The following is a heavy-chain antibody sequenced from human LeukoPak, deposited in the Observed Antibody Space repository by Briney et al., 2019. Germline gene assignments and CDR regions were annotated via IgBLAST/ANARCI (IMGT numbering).Heavy chain of an antibody. D-gene: IGHD5-12*01. CDR3: ARDGGGYDLPYYYGMDV. V-gene: IGHV1-18*01. CDR1: GYTFTSYG. J-gene: IGHJ6*02. CDR2: ISAYNGNT. Sequence: ASVKVSCKASGYTFTSYGISWVRQAPGQGLEWMGWISAYNGNTNYAQKLQGRVTMTTDTSTSTAYMELRSLRSDDTAVYYCARDGGGYDLPYYYGMDVWGQGTTVTVSS.